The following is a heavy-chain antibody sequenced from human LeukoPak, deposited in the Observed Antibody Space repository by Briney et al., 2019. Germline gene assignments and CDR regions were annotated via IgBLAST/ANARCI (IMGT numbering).Heavy chain of an antibody. CDR3: ARGTPGSYLGY. CDR2: INPNSGGT. Sequence: ASVKGSCKASGYTFAGYYMHWVRQAPGQGLEWMGWINPNSGGTNYAQKFKGWVTLTRDTSINTTYMELSRLASDVTAVYFCARGTPGSYLGYWGQGTLVTVSP. V-gene: IGHV1-2*04. J-gene: IGHJ4*02. CDR1: GYTFAGYY. D-gene: IGHD3-16*02.